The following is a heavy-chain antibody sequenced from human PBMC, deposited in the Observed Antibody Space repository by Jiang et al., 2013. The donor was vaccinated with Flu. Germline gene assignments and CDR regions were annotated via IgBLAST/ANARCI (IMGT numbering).Heavy chain of an antibody. CDR1: GFSLSTSGVG. CDR2: IYWNDDK. J-gene: IGHJ4*02. CDR3: AHTYFDWLLEPFDY. D-gene: IGHD3-9*01. V-gene: IGHV2-5*01. Sequence: KPTQTLTLTCTFSGFSLSTSGVGVGWIRQPPGKALEWLALIYWNDDKRYSPSLKSRLTITKDTSKNQVVLTMTNMDPVDTATYYCAHTYFDWLLEPFDYWGQGTLVTVSS.